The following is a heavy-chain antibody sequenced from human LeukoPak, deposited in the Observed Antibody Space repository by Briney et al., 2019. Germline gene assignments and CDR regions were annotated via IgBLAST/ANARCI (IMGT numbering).Heavy chain of an antibody. Sequence: PGGSLRLSCAASGFTFSSYGMHWVRQAPGKGLEWVAFIRYDGSNKYYADSVKGRITISRDNAKNSLYLQMNSLRAEDTAVYYCARYGDYGDYFDYWGQGTLVTVSS. CDR3: ARYGDYGDYFDY. J-gene: IGHJ4*02. CDR2: IRYDGSNK. CDR1: GFTFSSYG. V-gene: IGHV3-30*02. D-gene: IGHD4-17*01.